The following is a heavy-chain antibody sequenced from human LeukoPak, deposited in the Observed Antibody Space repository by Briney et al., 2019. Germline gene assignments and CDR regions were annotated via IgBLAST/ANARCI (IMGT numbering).Heavy chain of an antibody. V-gene: IGHV3-21*01. J-gene: IGHJ4*02. CDR3: ARITYGDYGSGY. CDR2: ISSSSSYI. D-gene: IGHD4-17*01. Sequence: RGSLRLSCAASGFTFSSYSMNWVRQAPGKGLEWVSSISSSSSYIYYADSVKGRFTISRDNAKNSLYLQMNSLRAEDTAVYYCARITYGDYGSGYWGQGTLVTVSS. CDR1: GFTFSSYS.